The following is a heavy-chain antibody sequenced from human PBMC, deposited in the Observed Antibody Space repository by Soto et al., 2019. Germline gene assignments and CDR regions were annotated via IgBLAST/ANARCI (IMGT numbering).Heavy chain of an antibody. V-gene: IGHV1-46*01. Sequence: ASVKVSCKASGYTFTSYYMHWVRQAPGQGLEWMGIINPSGGSTSYAQKFQGRVTVTRNTSINTAYMELNSLRSEDTAVYYCARSEGAVAPFDYWGQGTLVTVSS. J-gene: IGHJ4*02. CDR3: ARSEGAVAPFDY. CDR1: GYTFTSYY. D-gene: IGHD6-19*01. CDR2: INPSGGST.